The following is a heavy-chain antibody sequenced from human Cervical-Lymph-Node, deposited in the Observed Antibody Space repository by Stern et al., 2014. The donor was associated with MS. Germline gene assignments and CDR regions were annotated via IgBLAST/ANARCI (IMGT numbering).Heavy chain of an antibody. CDR1: GFTFDDYA. J-gene: IGHJ4*02. CDR3: AKDVDSTIAVSFDS. V-gene: IGHV3-9*01. CDR2: ITCNIGGV. Sequence: VQLVQSGGGLVQPGRSVSLSCAASGFTFDDYAMHWVRQAPGKGLEWVSSITCNIGGVAYAGSLKGRFTISRDNAKNSLYLQMNGLRAEDTAFYYCAKDVDSTIAVSFDSWGQGTLVTVSS. D-gene: IGHD6-19*01.